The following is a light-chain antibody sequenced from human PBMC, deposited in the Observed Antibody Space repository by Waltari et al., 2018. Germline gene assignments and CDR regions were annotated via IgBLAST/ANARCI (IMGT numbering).Light chain of an antibody. J-gene: IGLJ3*02. Sequence: QSVLTQSPSASGTPGKRVTISCAGSSSNIGANYVYWYQQFPGTAPRRLISRSYQRPAVVPDRFSGSKSGTSASLAISGLRSEDEADYYCATWDDSLNAWVFGGGTRLTAL. CDR2: RSY. V-gene: IGLV1-47*01. CDR3: ATWDDSLNAWV. CDR1: SSNIGANY.